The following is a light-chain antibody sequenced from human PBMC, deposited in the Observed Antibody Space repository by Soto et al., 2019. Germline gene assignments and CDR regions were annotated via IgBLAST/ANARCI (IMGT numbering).Light chain of an antibody. Sequence: QSVQTQPPSASGTPGQRVTISCSGGSSNIGTYTVNWYQQLPGMAPRLLMYTNSQRPSGVPDRFSGSKSGTSASLAISGLQSEDEADYYCAAWDDTLNVSVFGGGTQLTVL. CDR2: TNS. V-gene: IGLV1-44*01. CDR3: AAWDDTLNVSV. CDR1: SSNIGTYT. J-gene: IGLJ7*01.